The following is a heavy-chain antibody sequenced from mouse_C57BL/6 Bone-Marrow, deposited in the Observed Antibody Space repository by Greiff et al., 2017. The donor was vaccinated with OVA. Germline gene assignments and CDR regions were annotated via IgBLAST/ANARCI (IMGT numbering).Heavy chain of an antibody. J-gene: IGHJ3*01. Sequence: EVQRVESGGDLVKPGGSLKLSCAASGFTFSSYGMSWVRQTPDKRLEWVATISSGGSYTYYPDSVKGRFTISRDNAKNTLYLQMSSLKSEDTAMYYCARHSFAYWGQGTLVTVSA. CDR1: GFTFSSYG. CDR2: ISSGGSYT. V-gene: IGHV5-6*01. CDR3: ARHSFAY.